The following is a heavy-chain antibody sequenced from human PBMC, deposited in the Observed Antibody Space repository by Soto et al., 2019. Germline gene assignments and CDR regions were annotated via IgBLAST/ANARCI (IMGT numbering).Heavy chain of an antibody. CDR2: IFHSGSS. J-gene: IGHJ4*02. Sequence: QLQLQESGSGLVKPSQTLSLTCAVSGGFISSGGYSWSWIRQPPGKGLEWIGYIFHSGSSYYNASLTSRVTITVAGSKNQFSLKLTSVTAADTAVYYCAAGRVTGGWTFDYWGQGTLVTVSS. CDR1: GGFISSGGYS. V-gene: IGHV4-30-2*01. CDR3: AAGRVTGGWTFDY. D-gene: IGHD6-19*01.